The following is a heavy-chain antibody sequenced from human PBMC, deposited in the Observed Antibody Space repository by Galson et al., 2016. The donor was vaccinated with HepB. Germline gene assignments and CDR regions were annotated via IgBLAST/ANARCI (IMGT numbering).Heavy chain of an antibody. CDR2: ITSRSYT. D-gene: IGHD1-26*01. Sequence: SLRLSCAASGFTFTDYYITWVRQAPGKGLEWIPYITSRSYTNYADAVKGRFTISRDNARSSVYLQMDSLRVDDTAIYYCARARPSGLYTNLYYFDYWGQGTLLTVSS. J-gene: IGHJ4*02. V-gene: IGHV3-11*06. CDR1: GFTFTDYY. CDR3: ARARPSGLYTNLYYFDY.